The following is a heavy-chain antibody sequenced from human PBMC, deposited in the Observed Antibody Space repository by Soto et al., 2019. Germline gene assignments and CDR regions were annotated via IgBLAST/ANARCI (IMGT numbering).Heavy chain of an antibody. J-gene: IGHJ4*02. CDR2: INHSGST. CDR1: GGSFSGYY. Sequence: SETLSLTCAVYGGSFSGYYWSWIRQPPGKGLEWIGEINHSGSTNYNPSLKSRVTISVDTSKNQFSLKLSSVTAADTAVYYCARGHGGATKANSRRYQYYFDYWGQGTLVTVSS. D-gene: IGHD1-26*01. CDR3: ARGHGGATKANSRRYQYYFDY. V-gene: IGHV4-34*01.